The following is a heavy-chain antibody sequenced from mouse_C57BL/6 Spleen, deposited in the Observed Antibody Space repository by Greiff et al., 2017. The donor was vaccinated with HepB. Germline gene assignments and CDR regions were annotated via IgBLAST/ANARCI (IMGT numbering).Heavy chain of an antibody. CDR3: ARRVPYVGVAY. CDR1: GYTFTSYW. Sequence: QVQLQQPGAELVKPGASVKLSCKASGYTFTSYWMQWVKQRPGQGLEWIGEIDPSDSYTNYNQKFKGKATLTVDTSSSTAYMQLSSLTSEDSAVYYCARRVPYVGVAYWGQGTLVTVSA. V-gene: IGHV1-50*01. D-gene: IGHD3-3*01. J-gene: IGHJ3*01. CDR2: IDPSDSYT.